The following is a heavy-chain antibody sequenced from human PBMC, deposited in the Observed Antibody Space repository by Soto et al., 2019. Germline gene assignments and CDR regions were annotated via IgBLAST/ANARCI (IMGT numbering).Heavy chain of an antibody. CDR1: GYTFTSYG. CDR2: ISAYNGNT. CDR3: ARDQVTMVRGVISRGWFDP. J-gene: IGHJ5*02. V-gene: IGHV1-18*01. D-gene: IGHD3-10*01. Sequence: ASVKVSCKASGYTFTSYGISWVRQAPGQGLEWMGWISAYNGNTNYAQKLQGRVTMTTDTSTSTAFMELRSLGSDDTAVYYCARDQVTMVRGVISRGWFDPWGQGTLVTVSS.